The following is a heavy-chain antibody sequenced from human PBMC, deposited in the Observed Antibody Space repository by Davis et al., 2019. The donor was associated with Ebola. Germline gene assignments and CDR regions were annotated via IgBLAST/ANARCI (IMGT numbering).Heavy chain of an antibody. D-gene: IGHD2-15*01. CDR3: VSAGWDH. V-gene: IGHV3-48*02. CDR2: ISDDSSST. CDR1: GFTFSNYN. Sequence: GESLKISCAVSGFTFSNYNMNWVRQTPGKGLEWVSHISDDSSSTYYADSVKCRFTISRDNATTSLYLQLNTLRDEDTAVYFCVSAGWDHWGQGPLVPVSS. J-gene: IGHJ4*02.